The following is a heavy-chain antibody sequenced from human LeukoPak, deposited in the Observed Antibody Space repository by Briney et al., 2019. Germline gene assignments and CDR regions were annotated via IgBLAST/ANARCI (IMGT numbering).Heavy chain of an antibody. V-gene: IGHV1-46*01. D-gene: IGHD5-18*01. J-gene: IGHJ3*02. CDR2: INPSGGST. CDR3: ARVFGYSYGYYAFDI. Sequence: ASVKVSCKASGYTFTSYYMHWVRQAPGQGLEWMGIINPSGGSTSYAQKFQGRVTMTRDMSTSTVYMELSSLRSEDTAVYYCARVFGYSYGYYAFDIWGQGTMVTVSS. CDR1: GYTFTSYY.